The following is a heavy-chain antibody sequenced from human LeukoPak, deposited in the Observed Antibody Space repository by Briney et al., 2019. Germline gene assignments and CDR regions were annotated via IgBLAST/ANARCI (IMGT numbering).Heavy chain of an antibody. CDR2: INHSGST. V-gene: IGHV4-34*01. D-gene: IGHD2-8*01. CDR1: GGSFSGYY. J-gene: IGHJ4*02. Sequence: SETLSLTCAVYGGSFSGYYWSWIRQPPGKGLEWIGEINHSGSTNYNPSLKSRVTISVGTSKNQFSLKLSSVTAADTAVYYCASKTRTRYCTNGVCYGDYWGQGTLVTVSS. CDR3: ASKTRTRYCTNGVCYGDY.